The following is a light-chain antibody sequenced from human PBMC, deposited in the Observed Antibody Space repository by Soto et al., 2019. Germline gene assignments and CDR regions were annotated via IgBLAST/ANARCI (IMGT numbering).Light chain of an antibody. Sequence: QAVVTQEPSLTVSPGGTVTLTCGSSTGAVTNGHYPYWFQQKPGQVPRILIYDTTVRQSWTPARFSGSLLGGKAALTLSGAQPEDEADYYFLVSYSGDWVFGGGTKLTVL. V-gene: IGLV7-46*01. CDR3: LVSYSGDWV. CDR2: DTT. J-gene: IGLJ3*02. CDR1: TGAVTNGHY.